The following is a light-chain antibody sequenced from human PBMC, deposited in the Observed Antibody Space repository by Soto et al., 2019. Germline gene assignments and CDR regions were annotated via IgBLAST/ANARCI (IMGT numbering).Light chain of an antibody. Sequence: EIVLTQSPATLSLSPGERATLSCGASQSVSSSYLAWYQQQPGLAPRLLIYDASSRATGIPDRFSGSGSGTDFTLTISRLEPEDFAEYYCQQYGSSPPITFGQGTRLEIK. V-gene: IGKV3D-20*01. J-gene: IGKJ5*01. CDR2: DAS. CDR3: QQYGSSPPIT. CDR1: QSVSSSY.